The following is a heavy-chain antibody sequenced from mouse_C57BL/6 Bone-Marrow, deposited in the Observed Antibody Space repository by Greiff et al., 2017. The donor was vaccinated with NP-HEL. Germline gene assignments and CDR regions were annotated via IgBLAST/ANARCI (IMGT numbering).Heavy chain of an antibody. Sequence: QVQLQQPGAELVKPGASVKLSCKASGYTFTSYWMQWVKQRPGQGLEWIGEIDPSDSYTNYNQKFKGKATLTVDTSSSTAYMQLSSLTSEDSAVYYCARRDYYGSSFFAYWGQGTLVTVSA. CDR2: IDPSDSYT. V-gene: IGHV1-50*01. D-gene: IGHD1-1*01. CDR3: ARRDYYGSSFFAY. CDR1: GYTFTSYW. J-gene: IGHJ3*01.